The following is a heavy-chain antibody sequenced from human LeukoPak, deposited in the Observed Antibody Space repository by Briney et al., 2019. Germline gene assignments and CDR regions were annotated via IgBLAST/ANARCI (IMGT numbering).Heavy chain of an antibody. CDR1: GGSISSHY. CDR3: GRDALVGYFSYYYMDV. Sequence: SETLSLTCTVSGGSISSHYWTWIRQSPVKGLEWIGDISNSGSTSYNPSLKSRVTISIDTSKNQFSLKLSSVTAADTAVYYCGRDALVGYFSYYYMDVWGKGATVTVSS. D-gene: IGHD2-15*01. J-gene: IGHJ6*03. CDR2: ISNSGST. V-gene: IGHV4-59*11.